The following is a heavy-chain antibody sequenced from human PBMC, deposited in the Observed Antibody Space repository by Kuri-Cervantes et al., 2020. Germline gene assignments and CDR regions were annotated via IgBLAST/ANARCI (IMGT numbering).Heavy chain of an antibody. CDR3: ARVGYYDSSGSVDYYYYMDV. J-gene: IGHJ6*03. Sequence: ASVKVSCKASGYTFTGYYMHWVRQAPGQRLEWMGWINAGNGNTKYSQKFQGRVTITRDTSASTAYMELSSLRSEDTAVYYCARVGYYDSSGSVDYYYYMDVWGKGTTVTVSS. D-gene: IGHD3-22*01. CDR1: GYTFTGYY. V-gene: IGHV1-3*01. CDR2: INAGNGNT.